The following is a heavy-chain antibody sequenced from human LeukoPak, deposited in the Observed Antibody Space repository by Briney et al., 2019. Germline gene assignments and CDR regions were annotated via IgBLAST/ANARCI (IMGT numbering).Heavy chain of an antibody. D-gene: IGHD6-6*01. Sequence: GASVKVSCKASGYTFSSYYMHWVRQGPGQGLEWMGIINPSVGSTSHAQKFQGRVTMARDMSTSTVYMELSSLRSEDTAVYYCARELSSSSRLLDSWGQGTLVTVSS. CDR1: GYTFSSYY. V-gene: IGHV1-46*01. J-gene: IGHJ4*02. CDR2: INPSVGST. CDR3: ARELSSSSRLLDS.